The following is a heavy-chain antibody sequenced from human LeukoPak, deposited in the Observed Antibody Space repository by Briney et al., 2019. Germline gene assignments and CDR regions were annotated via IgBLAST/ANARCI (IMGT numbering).Heavy chain of an antibody. CDR2: IYTSGST. Sequence: PSETLSLTCAVYGGSFSGYYWSWIRQPLGKGLEWIGRIYTSGSTNYNPSLKSRVTMSVDTSKNQFSLKLSSVTAADTAVYYCARAAAGISWFDPWGQGTLVTVSS. J-gene: IGHJ5*02. V-gene: IGHV4-59*10. CDR1: GGSFSGYY. D-gene: IGHD6-13*01. CDR3: ARAAAGISWFDP.